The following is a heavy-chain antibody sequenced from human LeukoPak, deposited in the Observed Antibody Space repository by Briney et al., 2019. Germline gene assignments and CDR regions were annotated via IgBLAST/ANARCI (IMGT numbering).Heavy chain of an antibody. CDR1: GFTFKTYG. CDR3: ANRNWGLPFDF. D-gene: IGHD7-27*01. Sequence: GGSLRLSCAASGFTFKTYGMHWVRQAPGKGLEWVAFIRHDGRTKYYADSVRGRFDISRDNSKNTLYLQMNSLRVEDTAVYYCANRNWGLPFDFWGQGTLVTVSS. J-gene: IGHJ4*02. CDR2: IRHDGRTK. V-gene: IGHV3-30*02.